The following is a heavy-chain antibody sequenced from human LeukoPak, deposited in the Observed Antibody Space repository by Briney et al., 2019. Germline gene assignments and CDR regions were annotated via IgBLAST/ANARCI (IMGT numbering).Heavy chain of an antibody. D-gene: IGHD3-3*01. Sequence: KASXYTFTSYGISWVRQAPGQGLEWMGWISAYNGNTNYAQKLQGRVTITTDTSTSTAYMELRSLRSDDTAVYYCASSTDGDYDFWSGYFVWGQGTLVTVSS. CDR2: ISAYNGNT. J-gene: IGHJ4*02. CDR1: XYTFTSYG. V-gene: IGHV1-18*01. CDR3: ASSTDGDYDFWSGYFV.